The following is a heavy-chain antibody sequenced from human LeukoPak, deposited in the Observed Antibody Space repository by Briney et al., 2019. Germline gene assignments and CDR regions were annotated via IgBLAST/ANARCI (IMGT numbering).Heavy chain of an antibody. J-gene: IGHJ4*02. CDR1: GFSLSTSGMC. D-gene: IGHD4-17*01. V-gene: IGHV2-70*01. Sequence: SGPTLVNPTQTLTLTYTFSGFSLSTSGMCVSWIRQPPGKALEWLALIDWDDNKYYNTSLKTRLTISKDTSKSQVVLSMTNVDPVDTATYYCARYLYGDFASYFDYWGQGTLVTVSS. CDR2: IDWDDNK. CDR3: ARYLYGDFASYFDY.